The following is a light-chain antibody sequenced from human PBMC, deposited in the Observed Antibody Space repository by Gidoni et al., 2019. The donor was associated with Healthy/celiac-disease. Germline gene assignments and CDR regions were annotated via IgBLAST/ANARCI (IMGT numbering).Light chain of an antibody. J-gene: IGKJ5*01. Sequence: EIVLPQSPSTLSLSPGERTTLSCRASQSVSSYLAWYQQKPGQAPRLLIYDASNRATGLPARCSGSGSGTDVTLTISSLEPEDFAVYYCQQRSNWPPITFGQGTRLEIK. V-gene: IGKV3-11*01. CDR2: DAS. CDR1: QSVSSY. CDR3: QQRSNWPPIT.